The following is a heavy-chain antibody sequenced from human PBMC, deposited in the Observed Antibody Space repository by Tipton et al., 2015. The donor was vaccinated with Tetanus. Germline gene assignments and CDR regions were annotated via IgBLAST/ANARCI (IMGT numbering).Heavy chain of an antibody. CDR2: IYNSGST. J-gene: IGHJ4*02. CDR1: GGSVSSFY. CDR3: ARDQARGTRGWNYFDY. V-gene: IGHV4-31*03. D-gene: IGHD1-7*01. Sequence: LRLSCTVSGGSVSSFYWSWIRQHPGKGLEWIGDIYNSGSTYYNPSLKSRVTILVDTTKNQFSLKLKSVTVADTAVYYCARDQARGTRGWNYFDYWGQGSLVPFSS.